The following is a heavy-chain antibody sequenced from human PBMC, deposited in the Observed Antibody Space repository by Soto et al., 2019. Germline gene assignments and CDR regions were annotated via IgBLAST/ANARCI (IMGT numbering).Heavy chain of an antibody. CDR1: GFSFRNYG. CDR2: ISYEGSRI. D-gene: IGHD2-15*01. CDR3: AKDHGGGNFFLYFDL. V-gene: IGHV3-30*18. Sequence: AGGSLRLSCAASGFSFRNYGMHWVRQAPGKGLEWVAVISYEGSRISYAASVKGRFTISRDNSKNAVFLQMNRLTPDDTAVYSCAKDHGGGNFFLYFDLWGQGTLVTAPQ. J-gene: IGHJ4*02.